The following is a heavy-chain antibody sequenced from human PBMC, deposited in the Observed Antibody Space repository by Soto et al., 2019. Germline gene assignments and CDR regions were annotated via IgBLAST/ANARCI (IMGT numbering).Heavy chain of an antibody. CDR3: SKDYYYSSVALLLDI. V-gene: IGHV3-30*18. CDR2: ISYNGSNK. CDR1: GFTISSYG. D-gene: IGHD3-22*01. Sequence: GGSLRLSCAASGFTISSYGLHWVRQAPGKGLEWVAVISYNGSNKYYAYSVKVRFAISTDDSKNTLYLQMNSLRAEDTAVYYCSKDYYYSSVALLLDIWGQGTMVTVSS. J-gene: IGHJ3*02.